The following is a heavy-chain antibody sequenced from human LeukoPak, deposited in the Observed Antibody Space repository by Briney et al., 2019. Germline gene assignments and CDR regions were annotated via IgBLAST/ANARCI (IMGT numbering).Heavy chain of an antibody. CDR1: GYMFTDYY. Sequence: ASVKVSCKASGYMFTDYYIHWVRRAPGQGLEWMGWMNPDNGDTNYAQKFQGRVTMIRDTSISTAYMELSSLRSDGTAVYYCATPLKGVGGRDYWGQGTLVTVSS. CDR2: MNPDNGDT. CDR3: ATPLKGVGGRDY. J-gene: IGHJ4*02. D-gene: IGHD1-26*01. V-gene: IGHV1-2*02.